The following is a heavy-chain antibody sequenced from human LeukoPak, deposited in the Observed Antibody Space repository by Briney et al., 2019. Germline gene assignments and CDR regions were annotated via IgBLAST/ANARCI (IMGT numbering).Heavy chain of an antibody. Sequence: GGSLRLSCAVSGFTLSSNWMHWVRQVPGKGLEWVSRIDDVGSGTSYADSVKGRFTISRDDAKNTVYPQMNSLRAEDTAVYYCATVFDFWGQGTLVTVSS. V-gene: IGHV3-74*01. CDR1: GFTLSSNW. D-gene: IGHD2-21*02. CDR2: IDDVGSGT. J-gene: IGHJ5*01. CDR3: ATVFDF.